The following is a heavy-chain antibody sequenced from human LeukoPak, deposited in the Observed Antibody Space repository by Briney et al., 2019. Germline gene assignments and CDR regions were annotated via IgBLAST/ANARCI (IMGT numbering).Heavy chain of an antibody. CDR2: INHSGST. V-gene: IGHV4-34*01. D-gene: IGHD3-22*01. CDR3: ARGSYYDSSGYPSDAFDI. Sequence: PSETLSLTCAVYGGSFSGYYWSWIRQPPGKGLEWIGKINHSGSTNYNPSLKSRVTISVDTSKNQFSLKLSSVTAADTAVYYSARGSYYDSSGYPSDAFDIWGQGTMVTVSS. J-gene: IGHJ3*02. CDR1: GGSFSGYY.